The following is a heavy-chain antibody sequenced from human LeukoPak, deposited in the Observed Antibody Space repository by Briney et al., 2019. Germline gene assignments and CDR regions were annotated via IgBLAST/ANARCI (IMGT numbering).Heavy chain of an antibody. D-gene: IGHD3-22*01. CDR2: ISWDGGST. Sequence: GGSLRLSCTASGFTFDDYTMHWVRQAPGKGLEWVSLISWDGGSTYYADSVKGRFTISRDNSKNSLYLQMNSLRTEDTALYYCAKDMAYYYDSSGYFDYWGQGTLVTVSS. J-gene: IGHJ4*02. V-gene: IGHV3-43*01. CDR3: AKDMAYYYDSSGYFDY. CDR1: GFTFDDYT.